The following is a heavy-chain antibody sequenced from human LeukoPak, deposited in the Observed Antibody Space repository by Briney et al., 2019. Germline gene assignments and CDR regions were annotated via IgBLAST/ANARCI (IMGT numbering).Heavy chain of an antibody. J-gene: IGHJ4*02. V-gene: IGHV4-39*01. D-gene: IGHD1-26*01. CDR1: GGSISSSSYY. Sequence: KPSETLSLTCTVSGGSISSSSYYWGWIRQPPGKVLEWIGSIYYSGSTYYNPSLKSRVTISVDTSKNQFSLKLSSVTAADTAVYYCARHRRATTGIDFDYWGQGTLVTVSS. CDR3: ARHRRATTGIDFDY. CDR2: IYYSGST.